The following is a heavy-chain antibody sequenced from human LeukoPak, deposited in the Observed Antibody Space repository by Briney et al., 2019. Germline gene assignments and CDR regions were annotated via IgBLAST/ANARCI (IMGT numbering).Heavy chain of an antibody. Sequence: PSQTPSLTCTVSGGSISSGSYYWSWIRQPAGKGLEWIGRIYTSGSTNYNPSLKSRVTISVDTSKNQFSLKLSSVTAADTAVYYCARGYSGSSRGGFDYWGQGTLVTVSS. CDR3: ARGYSGSSRGGFDY. D-gene: IGHD1-26*01. CDR1: GGSISSGSYY. CDR2: IYTSGST. J-gene: IGHJ4*02. V-gene: IGHV4-61*02.